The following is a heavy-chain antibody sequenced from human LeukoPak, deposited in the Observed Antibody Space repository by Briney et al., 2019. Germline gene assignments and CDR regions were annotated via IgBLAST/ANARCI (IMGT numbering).Heavy chain of an antibody. Sequence: ASVKVSCKASGGTFSSYAISWVRQAPGQGLEWMGGITPIFGTANYAQKFQGRVTITTDESTSTAYMELSSLRSEDTAVYYCAISRRVPPDYWGQGTLVTVSS. CDR3: AISRRVPPDY. CDR1: GGTFSSYA. V-gene: IGHV1-69*05. J-gene: IGHJ4*02. D-gene: IGHD1-1*01. CDR2: ITPIFGTA.